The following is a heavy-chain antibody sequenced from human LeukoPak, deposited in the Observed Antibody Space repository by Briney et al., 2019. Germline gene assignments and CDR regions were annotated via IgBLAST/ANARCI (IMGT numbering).Heavy chain of an antibody. D-gene: IGHD5-12*01. Sequence: PGGSLRLSCAASGFTFDDYGMSWVRQVPGKGLEWVSGINWNGGSTGYGDSVKGRFTISRDKGKNSLYLQMNSLRAEDTALYYCARGVHSGYEDFDHWGQGTLVTVSS. CDR1: GFTFDDYG. J-gene: IGHJ4*02. V-gene: IGHV3-20*04. CDR3: ARGVHSGYEDFDH. CDR2: INWNGGST.